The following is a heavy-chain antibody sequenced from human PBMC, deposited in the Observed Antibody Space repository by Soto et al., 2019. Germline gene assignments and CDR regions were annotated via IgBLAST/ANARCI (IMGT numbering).Heavy chain of an antibody. J-gene: IGHJ3*02. V-gene: IGHV1-18*01. CDR3: ARGQHRWSATQRDAFDI. Sequence: QVPLVQSGAEVKKPGASVKVSCKASGYTFTSYGISWVRQAPGQGLEWMGWISAYNGNTNYAQKLQGRVTMTTDTSTSTAYMELRSLRSDDTAVYYCARGQHRWSATQRDAFDIWGQGTMVTVSS. CDR2: ISAYNGNT. CDR1: GYTFTSYG. D-gene: IGHD2-15*01.